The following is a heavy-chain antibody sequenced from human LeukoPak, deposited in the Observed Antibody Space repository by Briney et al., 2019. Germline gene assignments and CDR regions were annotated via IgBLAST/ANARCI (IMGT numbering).Heavy chain of an antibody. J-gene: IGHJ4*02. CDR3: AKDMSSGWPNPGKFDY. D-gene: IGHD6-19*01. Sequence: GGSLRLSCAASGLTFDDYAMHWVRQAPGKGLEWVSGISWNSGSIGYADSVKGRFTISGDNAKNSLYLQMNSLRAEDTALYYCAKDMSSGWPNPGKFDYWGQGTLVTVSS. CDR2: ISWNSGSI. V-gene: IGHV3-9*01. CDR1: GLTFDDYA.